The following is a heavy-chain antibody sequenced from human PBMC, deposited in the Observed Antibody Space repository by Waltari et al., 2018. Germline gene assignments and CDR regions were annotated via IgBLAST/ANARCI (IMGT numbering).Heavy chain of an antibody. D-gene: IGHD3-22*01. CDR2: ISAYNGNT. J-gene: IGHJ5*02. Sequence: QVQLVQSGAEVKKPGASVKVSCQASGYTFTSYGLSWLRQAPGQGLEWMGWISAYNGNTNYAQKLQGRVTMTTDTSTSTAYMELRSLRSDDTAVYYCARGGTYYYDSSGYWFDPWGQGTLVTVSS. V-gene: IGHV1-18*04. CDR1: GYTFTSYG. CDR3: ARGGTYYYDSSGYWFDP.